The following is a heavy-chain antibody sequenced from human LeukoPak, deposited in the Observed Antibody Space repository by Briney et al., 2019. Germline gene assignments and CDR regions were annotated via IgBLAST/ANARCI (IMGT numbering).Heavy chain of an antibody. CDR1: GYTFTGYY. CDR2: INPNSGGT. V-gene: IGHV1-2*04. Sequence: ASVKVSCKASGYTFTGYYMHWVRQAPGQGLEWMGWINPNSGGTNYAQKFQGWVTMTGDTSISTAYMELSRLRSDDTAVYYCARARGNWNDAVGVLNYMDVWGKGTTVTVSS. D-gene: IGHD1-1*01. J-gene: IGHJ6*03. CDR3: ARARGNWNDAVGVLNYMDV.